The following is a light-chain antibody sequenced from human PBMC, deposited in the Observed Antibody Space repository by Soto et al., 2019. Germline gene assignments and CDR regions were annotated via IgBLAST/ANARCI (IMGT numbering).Light chain of an antibody. Sequence: DIQLTQSPSSLSASIGDRVTITCLASQTIGRSLNWYQHKPGTAPKLLIYGTSILQSGDPSRFSGSGSETDFTLTIGSLQPDDIGTYYCQQSAITPPYTFGQGTRLEI. CDR1: QTIGRS. CDR3: QQSAITPPYT. V-gene: IGKV1-39*01. CDR2: GTS. J-gene: IGKJ2*01.